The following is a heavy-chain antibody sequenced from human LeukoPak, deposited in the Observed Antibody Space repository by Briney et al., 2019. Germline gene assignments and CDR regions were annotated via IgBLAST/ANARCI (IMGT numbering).Heavy chain of an antibody. CDR2: IHYSGNT. CDR1: RGSISSYF. Sequence: PSETLSLTCSVSRGSISSYFWTWIRQPPGKGLEWIAYIHYSGNTNYNSSLKSRVTISVDTSKNQFSLKLSSVTAADTAVYYCAGPIYYDILTGSAFDIWGQGTMVTVSS. CDR3: AGPIYYDILTGSAFDI. V-gene: IGHV4-59*08. D-gene: IGHD3-9*01. J-gene: IGHJ3*02.